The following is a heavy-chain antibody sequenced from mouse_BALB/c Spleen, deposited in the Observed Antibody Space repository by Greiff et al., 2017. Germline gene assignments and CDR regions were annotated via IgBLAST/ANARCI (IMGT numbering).Heavy chain of an antibody. V-gene: IGHV2-2*02. CDR3: ARDSAREYYFDY. CDR2: IWSGGST. J-gene: IGHJ2*01. Sequence: VQLQQSGPGLVQPSQSLSITCTVSGFSLTSYGVHWVRQSPGKGLEWLGVIWSGGSTDYNAAFISRLSISKDNSKSQVFFKMNSLQANDTAIYYCARDSAREYYFDYWGQGTTLTVSS. CDR1: GFSLTSYG.